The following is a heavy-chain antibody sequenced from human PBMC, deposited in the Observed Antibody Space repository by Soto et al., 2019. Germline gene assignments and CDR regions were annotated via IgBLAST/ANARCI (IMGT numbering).Heavy chain of an antibody. Sequence: QVQLVQSGAQVKKPGASVKVSCKASGYTFDNYALHWVRQAPGRRLEWMGWIHAGNGYTKYSQSFQGRVTITRDTSATTVHMVLTILRSEDTAVYYCARVQYSGYDIRLAFDIWCQGTMVTGSS. J-gene: IGHJ3*02. CDR3: ARVQYSGYDIRLAFDI. CDR1: GYTFDNYA. D-gene: IGHD5-12*01. CDR2: IHAGNGYT. V-gene: IGHV1-3*01.